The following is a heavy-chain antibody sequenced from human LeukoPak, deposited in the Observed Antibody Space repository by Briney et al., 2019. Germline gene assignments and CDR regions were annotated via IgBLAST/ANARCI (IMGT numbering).Heavy chain of an antibody. CDR1: GGSISNYF. V-gene: IGHV4-59*01. J-gene: IGHJ4*02. D-gene: IGHD3-22*01. CDR2: IYYSGST. CDR3: ARYYYDSSGYKLDY. Sequence: PSETLSLTCTVSGGSISNYFWSWIRQPPGKGLEWIGYIYYSGSTNYNPSLKSRVTISIDTSKNQFSLKLSSVTAADTAVYYCARYYYDSSGYKLDYWGQGTLVTVSS.